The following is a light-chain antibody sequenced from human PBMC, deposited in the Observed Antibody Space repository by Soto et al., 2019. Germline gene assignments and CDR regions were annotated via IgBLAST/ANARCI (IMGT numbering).Light chain of an antibody. CDR2: AAS. CDR3: QELTTHPLT. CDR1: QGISSY. J-gene: IGKJ4*01. Sequence: DIRVTPSPSFLAATVGNKVTITCRASQGISSYLAWYQQKPGKAPKLLIYAASTLQSGVPSRFSGSESGTEITLTIRSLQSEDFASYYCQELTTHPLTFPGGTKVDIK. V-gene: IGKV1-9*01.